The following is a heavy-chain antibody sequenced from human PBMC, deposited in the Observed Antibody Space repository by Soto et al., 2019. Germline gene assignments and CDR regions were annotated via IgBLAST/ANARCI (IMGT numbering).Heavy chain of an antibody. CDR1: GFSLSSTRMA. CDR2: IYWDDDK. J-gene: IGHJ4*02. V-gene: IGHV2-5*02. D-gene: IGHD6-19*01. Sequence: QITLKESGPTLVKPTQTLTLTCTFSGFSLSSTRMAVGCIRQPPGKALEWLALIYWDDDKRYSPFLKSRLNITKDTSKNQVVLTMSNMDPVDTASYYCAHIVVAGLGYYFDYWGQGTLVTVSS. CDR3: AHIVVAGLGYYFDY.